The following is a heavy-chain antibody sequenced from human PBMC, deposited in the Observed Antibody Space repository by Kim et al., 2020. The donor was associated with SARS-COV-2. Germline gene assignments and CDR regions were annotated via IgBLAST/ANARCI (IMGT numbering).Heavy chain of an antibody. J-gene: IGHJ5*02. Sequence: NYYPSPKSRVTISLDASKNQYSLKLSSVTAAETAVYYCARGGSGPNWFDPWGQGTLVTVSS. V-gene: IGHV4-59*09. CDR3: ARGGSGPNWFDP. D-gene: IGHD3-10*01.